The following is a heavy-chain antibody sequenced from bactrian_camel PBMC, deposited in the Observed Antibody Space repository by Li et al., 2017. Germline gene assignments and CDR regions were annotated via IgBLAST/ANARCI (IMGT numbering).Heavy chain of an antibody. CDR1: GFTFSSYT. Sequence: DVQLVESGGGLVQSGGSLRLSCAASGFTFSSYTMSWVRQAPGKGLEWVSSINGGGGSTYYADSVKGRFTISKDMDKNTLYLQMNDLKPEDTATYHCVSDRFSMSALINNKRFIGDPPDFGNWGQGTQVTVS. CDR2: INGGGGST. V-gene: IGHV3S31*01. D-gene: IGHD1*01. CDR3: VSDRFSMSALINNKRFIGDPPDFGN. J-gene: IGHJ6*01.